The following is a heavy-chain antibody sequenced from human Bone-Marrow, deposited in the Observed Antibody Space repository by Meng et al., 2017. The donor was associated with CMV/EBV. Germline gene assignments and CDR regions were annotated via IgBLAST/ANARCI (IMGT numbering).Heavy chain of an antibody. Sequence: SETLSLTCAVYGGSFSDDYYIWIRQPPGKGLEWIGDINHSGSTNYNPSLKSRVTISVDTSKKQFSLKLSSVTAADTAVYYCAREIDCSSTSCYRHYYYYGMDVWGQGTTVTVSS. J-gene: IGHJ6*02. CDR2: INHSGST. V-gene: IGHV4-34*01. CDR1: GGSFSDDY. CDR3: AREIDCSSTSCYRHYYYYGMDV. D-gene: IGHD2-2*01.